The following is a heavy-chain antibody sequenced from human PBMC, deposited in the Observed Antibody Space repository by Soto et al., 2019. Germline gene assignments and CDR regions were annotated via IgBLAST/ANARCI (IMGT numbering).Heavy chain of an antibody. CDR3: AKDRSYYGSGSYYRDAFDI. V-gene: IGHV3-NL1*01. J-gene: IGHJ3*02. D-gene: IGHD3-10*01. Sequence: GGSLRLSCAASGFTFSSYGMHWVRQAPGKGLDWFSVICCSGGSTYYADSVKGRFTISRDNSKNTLYLQMNSLRAEDTAVYYCAKDRSYYGSGSYYRDAFDIWGQGTMVTVSS. CDR2: ICCSGGST. CDR1: GFTFSSYG.